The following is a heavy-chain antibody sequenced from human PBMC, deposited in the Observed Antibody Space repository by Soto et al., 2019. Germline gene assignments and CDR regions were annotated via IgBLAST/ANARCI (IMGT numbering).Heavy chain of an antibody. J-gene: IGHJ2*01. D-gene: IGHD3-16*01. Sequence: QVQLQESGPGLVKPSGTLSLTCDVSRGSMNSGHWWSWVRQPPGKGLEWVGHIHRSGATNYNPSLRGRFAIALDESKDQVSLKLNCVTAADTAVYYCVRVGLRWYFDFWGRGTLVTVSS. CDR2: IHRSGAT. CDR3: VRVGLRWYFDF. CDR1: RGSMNSGHW. V-gene: IGHV4-4*02.